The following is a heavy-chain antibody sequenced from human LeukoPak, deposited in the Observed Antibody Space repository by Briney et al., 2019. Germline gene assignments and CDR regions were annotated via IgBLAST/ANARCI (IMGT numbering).Heavy chain of an antibody. V-gene: IGHV1-3*04. CDR2: ISTPSGQT. Sequence: ASVTVSCKASGHTSTTYDIHWVRQAPGQSLEWMGWISTPSGQTEYSQKFQGRVTITRDTSASTAYLEVDSLRSEDTAVYYCAGTGAYYGWFDPWGQGTLVTVSS. D-gene: IGHD3-3*01. J-gene: IGHJ5*02. CDR3: AGTGAYYGWFDP. CDR1: GHTSTTYD.